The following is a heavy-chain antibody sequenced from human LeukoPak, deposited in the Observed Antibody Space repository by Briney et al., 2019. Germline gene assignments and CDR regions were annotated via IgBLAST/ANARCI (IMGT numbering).Heavy chain of an antibody. D-gene: IGHD6-19*01. CDR1: GDSISNYY. J-gene: IGHJ4*02. V-gene: IGHV4-59*08. CDR2: IYYSGST. CDR3: ARGYSSGWYVY. Sequence: SETLSLTCTVSGDSISNYYWSWIRQPPGKGLEWIGYIYYSGSTNYNPSLKSRVTISVDTSKNQFSLKLSSVTAADTAVYYCARGYSSGWYVYWGQGTLVTVSS.